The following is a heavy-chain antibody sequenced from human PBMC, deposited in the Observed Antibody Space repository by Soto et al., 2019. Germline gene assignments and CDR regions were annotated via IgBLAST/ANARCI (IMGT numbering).Heavy chain of an antibody. Sequence: GGALRLSCEASGLTVSNAWMNWVRQGPGKGLEWLGRIKSKVDGGTADYGAATKGRFSISRDDLKNMLYLQMNSLKPDDTAVYYCSLLLYLSSDGMDVWGPGVSVSVS. D-gene: IGHD2-2*01. CDR3: SLLLYLSSDGMDV. J-gene: IGHJ6*02. V-gene: IGHV3-15*01. CDR1: GLTVSNAW. CDR2: IKSKVDGGTA.